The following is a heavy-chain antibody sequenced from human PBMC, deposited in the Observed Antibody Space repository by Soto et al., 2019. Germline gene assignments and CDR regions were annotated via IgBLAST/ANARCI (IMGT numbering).Heavy chain of an antibody. CDR3: ARVTLPSTLFGVGRDWYFDL. CDR1: GVSISTYY. Sequence: SETLSLTCTISGVSISTYYWSWIRQPPGKGLEWIGYIYYNGITNYNPSLKSRVAMSIDTSKNQFSLKLTSVTTADTAVYCCARVTLPSTLFGVGRDWYFDLWGRGTLVTVSS. J-gene: IGHJ2*01. CDR2: IYYNGIT. D-gene: IGHD3-3*01. V-gene: IGHV4-59*01.